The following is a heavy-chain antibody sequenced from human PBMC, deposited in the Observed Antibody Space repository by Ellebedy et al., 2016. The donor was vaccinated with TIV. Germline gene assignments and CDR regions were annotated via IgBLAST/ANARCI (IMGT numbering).Heavy chain of an antibody. Sequence: GESLKISCAASGFTFSSYGMHWVRQAPGKGLEWVAVILYDGSNKYYADSVKGRFTISRDNSKNTLYLQMNSLRAEDTGVYYCARVGPYGDLDYWGQGTLVTVSS. J-gene: IGHJ4*02. CDR1: GFTFSSYG. D-gene: IGHD4-17*01. CDR2: ILYDGSNK. V-gene: IGHV3-33*01. CDR3: ARVGPYGDLDY.